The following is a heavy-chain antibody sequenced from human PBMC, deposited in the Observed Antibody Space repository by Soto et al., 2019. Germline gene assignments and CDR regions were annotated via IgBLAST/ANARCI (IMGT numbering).Heavy chain of an antibody. CDR1: GYTFTSYD. V-gene: IGHV1-8*01. Sequence: ASVKVSCKASGYTFTSYDINWVRQATGQGLEWMGWMNPNSGNTGYAQKFQGRVTMTRNTSISTAYMELSSLRSEDTAVYYCARGPLATEEYYYYYMDVWGKGTTVTVSS. CDR3: ARGPLATEEYYYYYMDV. D-gene: IGHD1-26*01. CDR2: MNPNSGNT. J-gene: IGHJ6*03.